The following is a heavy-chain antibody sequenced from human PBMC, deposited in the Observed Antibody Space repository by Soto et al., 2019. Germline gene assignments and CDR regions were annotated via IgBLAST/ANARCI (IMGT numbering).Heavy chain of an antibody. CDR3: ARDNRGTFDY. CDR2: MNQDGSEK. J-gene: IGHJ4*02. Sequence: GGSLRLSCAASGFTFSDSWMTWVRQAPGKGLEWVANMNQDGSEKYYEDSVKGRFTISRDNAKNSLSLQMNSLRAEDTAVYFCARDNRGTFDYWGQGALVTVSS. V-gene: IGHV3-7*03. D-gene: IGHD7-27*01. CDR1: GFTFSDSW.